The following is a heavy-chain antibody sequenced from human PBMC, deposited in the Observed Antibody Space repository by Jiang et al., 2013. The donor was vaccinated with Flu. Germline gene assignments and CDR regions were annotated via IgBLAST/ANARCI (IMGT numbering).Heavy chain of an antibody. CDR2: LYYSGNT. CDR1: GGSIASTNFY. J-gene: IGHJ6*02. V-gene: IGHV4-39*01. Sequence: GSGLVKPSETVSLTCSVSGGSIASTNFYWGWVRQPPGRGLEWIGSLYYSGNTYYNPSLKSRVTMSADTSKTQFSLRLSSVTAADTAVYYCAISPDLVPAVPSHLEYYFWYGMDVWGQGTTVIVSS. D-gene: IGHD2-2*01. CDR3: AISPDLVPAVPSHLEYYFWYGMDV.